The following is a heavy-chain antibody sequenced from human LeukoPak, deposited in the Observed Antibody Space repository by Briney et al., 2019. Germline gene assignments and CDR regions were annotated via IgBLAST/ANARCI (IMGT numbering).Heavy chain of an antibody. V-gene: IGHV3-23*01. CDR1: GFTFSSYA. Sequence: GGSLRLSCAASGFTFSSYAMSWVRQAPRKGLEWVSAISGSGSSTYYADSVKGRFTISRDNSKNTLYLQMNSLRAEDTAVYYRARRDGYNGNYYFDSWGQGTLVTVSS. J-gene: IGHJ4*02. CDR2: ISGSGSST. CDR3: ARRDGYNGNYYFDS. D-gene: IGHD5-24*01.